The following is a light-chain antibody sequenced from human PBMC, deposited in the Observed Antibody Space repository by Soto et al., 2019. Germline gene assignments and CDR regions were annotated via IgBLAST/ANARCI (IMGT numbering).Light chain of an antibody. V-gene: IGKV3-15*01. J-gene: IGKJ1*01. Sequence: EIVLPQSPGTLSLSPGDSATLSCRARQSVSSSYLAWYQQKPGQAPRVLIYGASTRATGIPARFSGSGSGTEFTLTISSLQSEDFAVYYCQQYDNWPPTTVGQGTKVDIK. CDR1: QSVSSSY. CDR3: QQYDNWPPTT. CDR2: GAS.